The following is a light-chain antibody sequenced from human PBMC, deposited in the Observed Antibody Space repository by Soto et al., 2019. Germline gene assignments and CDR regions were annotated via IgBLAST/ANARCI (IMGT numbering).Light chain of an antibody. J-gene: IGKJ5*01. CDR1: QSISSN. Sequence: DIQLTQSPASVSASVGYRFTLTCRASQSISSNLAWYQQKPGKAPKLLIYAASTLQSGVPARFSGSGSGTEFTLTISSLQPEDIATYYCQQFNSHPQTFGQGTRLEIK. CDR2: AAS. CDR3: QQFNSHPQT. V-gene: IGKV1-9*01.